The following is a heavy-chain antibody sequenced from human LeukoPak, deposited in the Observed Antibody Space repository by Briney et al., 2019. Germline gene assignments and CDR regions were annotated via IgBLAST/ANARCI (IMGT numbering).Heavy chain of an antibody. CDR2: ISSSGSTI. V-gene: IGHV3-11*04. D-gene: IGHD3-10*01. J-gene: IGHJ5*02. Sequence: PGGSLRLSCAASGFTFSDYYMSWIRQAPGKGLEWVSYISSSGSTIYYADSVKGRFTISRDNSKNTLYLQMNSLRAEDTAVYYCASSSFFGTMVSWGQGTLVTVSS. CDR1: GFTFSDYY. CDR3: ASSSFFGTMVS.